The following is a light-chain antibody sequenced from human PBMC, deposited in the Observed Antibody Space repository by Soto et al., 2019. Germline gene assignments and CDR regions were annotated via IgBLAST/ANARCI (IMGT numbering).Light chain of an antibody. Sequence: QSALTQPASVSGSPGQSITISCTGTSSDVGGYNYVSWYQQHPGKAPKPMIYEVSNRSSGVSNRFSGSKSGNTASLTISGLQAEDEADYYCSSYTSSSTRVFGGGTKLTVL. CDR2: EVS. J-gene: IGLJ3*02. CDR1: SSDVGGYNY. CDR3: SSYTSSSTRV. V-gene: IGLV2-14*01.